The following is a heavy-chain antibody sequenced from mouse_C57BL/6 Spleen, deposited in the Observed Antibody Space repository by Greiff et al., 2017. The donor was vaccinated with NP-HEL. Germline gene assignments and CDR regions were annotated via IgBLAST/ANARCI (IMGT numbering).Heavy chain of an antibody. Sequence: EVQLVESGAELVRPGASVKLSCTASGFNIKDDYMHWVKQRPEQGLEWIGWIDPENGDTEYASKFQGTATITADTSSNTAYLQLSSLTSEDTAVYYCTTLTTGGYFDVWGTGTTVTVSS. CDR1: GFNIKDDY. CDR2: IDPENGDT. V-gene: IGHV14-4*01. J-gene: IGHJ1*03. CDR3: TTLTTGGYFDV. D-gene: IGHD1-1*01.